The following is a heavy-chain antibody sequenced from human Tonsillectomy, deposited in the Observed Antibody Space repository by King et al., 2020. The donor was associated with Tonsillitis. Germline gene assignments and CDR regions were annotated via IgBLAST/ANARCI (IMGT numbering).Heavy chain of an antibody. CDR3: VKEGYSCSGASCSYAEYFQD. D-gene: IGHD2-15*01. CDR2: ISWNSGKI. V-gene: IGHV3-9*01. J-gene: IGHJ1*01. Sequence: VQLVESGGGLVQPGRSLRLSCTASGFTFDDYAMHWVRQAPGKGLEWVSSISWNSGKIGYADSVTGRFTISRDNAKNSLYLQMNSVRPEDTAFYLCVKEGYSCSGASCSYAEYFQDWGQGTLVTVSS. CDR1: GFTFDDYA.